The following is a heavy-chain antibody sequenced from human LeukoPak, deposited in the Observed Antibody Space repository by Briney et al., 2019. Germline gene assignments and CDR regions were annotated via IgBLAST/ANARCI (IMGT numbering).Heavy chain of an antibody. V-gene: IGHV3-7*01. CDR3: ARDFRPVVGAAGTFDY. Sequence: HPGGSLRLSCAASGFTFSSYWMSWVRQAPGKGLEWVANIKQDGSEKYYVDSVKGRFTISRDNAKNSLYLQMNSMRAEDTAVYYCARDFRPVVGAAGTFDYWGQGTLVTVSS. CDR1: GFTFSSYW. J-gene: IGHJ4*02. CDR2: IKQDGSEK. D-gene: IGHD6-13*01.